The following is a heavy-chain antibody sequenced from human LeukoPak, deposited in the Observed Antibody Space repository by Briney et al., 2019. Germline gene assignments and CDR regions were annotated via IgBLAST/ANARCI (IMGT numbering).Heavy chain of an antibody. V-gene: IGHV4-4*02. Sequence: SGTLSHTCAVSGGSISSSNWWSWVRQPPGKGLEWIGQIYHSGSTNYNPSLKSRVTISVDKSKNQFSLKLRSVAAADTAVYYCARPLSLGYCSGGSSYGRGAWFDRWGQGTLVTVSS. CDR3: ARPLSLGYCSGGSSYGRGAWFDR. D-gene: IGHD2-15*01. J-gene: IGHJ5*02. CDR1: GGSISSSNW. CDR2: IYHSGST.